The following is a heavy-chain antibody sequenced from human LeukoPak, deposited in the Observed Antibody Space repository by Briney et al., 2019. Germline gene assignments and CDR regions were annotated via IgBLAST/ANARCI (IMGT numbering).Heavy chain of an antibody. D-gene: IGHD3-22*01. Sequence: GASVKVSCKASGYTFTGYYMHWVRQAPGQGLEWMGWINPNSGGTNYAQKLQGRVTMTTDTSTSTAYMELRSLRSDDTAVYYCARTLQKYYYDSSGHLDYWGQGTLVTVSS. CDR1: GYTFTGYY. CDR3: ARTLQKYYYDSSGHLDY. CDR2: INPNSGGT. V-gene: IGHV1-2*02. J-gene: IGHJ4*02.